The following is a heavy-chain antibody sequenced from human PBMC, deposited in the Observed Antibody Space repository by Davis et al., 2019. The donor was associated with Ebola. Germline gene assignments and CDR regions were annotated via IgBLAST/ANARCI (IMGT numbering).Heavy chain of an antibody. CDR3: AREGDWYFDL. J-gene: IGHJ2*01. CDR1: GFTFSDYY. CDR2: IKQDGSEK. Sequence: GGSLRLSCAASGFTFSDYYMSWIRQAPGKGLEWVANIKQDGSEKYYVDSVKGRFTISRDNAKNSLYLQMNSLRAEDTAVYYCAREGDWYFDLWGRGTLVTVSS. V-gene: IGHV3-7*03.